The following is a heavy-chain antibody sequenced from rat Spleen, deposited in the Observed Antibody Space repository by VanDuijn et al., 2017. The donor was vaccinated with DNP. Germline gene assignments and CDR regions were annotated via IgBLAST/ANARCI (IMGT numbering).Heavy chain of an antibody. Sequence: QVQLKESGPGLVQPSQTLSLTCTVSGFSLTTYHVIWVRQPPGKGLEWMGVMWTGGGTAYNSLLKSRLSISRDTSKSQVFLKMNSLQTEDTAIYFCTREREPNNNPFYFDCWGQGVMVTVSS. D-gene: IGHD1-10*01. CDR1: GFSLTTYH. J-gene: IGHJ2*01. CDR2: MWTGGGT. CDR3: TREREPNNNPFYFDC. V-gene: IGHV2-43*01.